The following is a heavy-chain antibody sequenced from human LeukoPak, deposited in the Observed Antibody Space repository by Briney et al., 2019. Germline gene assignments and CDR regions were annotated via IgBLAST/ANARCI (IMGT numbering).Heavy chain of an antibody. V-gene: IGHV1-69*13. J-gene: IGHJ4*02. CDR1: GYTFTSYG. CDR2: ITPIFDTP. D-gene: IGHD1-26*01. CDR3: ARGPPPLYSGSYRPLDH. Sequence: SVKVSCKASGYTFTSYGISWVRQAPGQGLEWVGGITPIFDTPNYAPKLQGRLTINADGSTSTVYMELRSLRSEDTAVYFCARGPPPLYSGSYRPLDHWGQGTLVTVSS.